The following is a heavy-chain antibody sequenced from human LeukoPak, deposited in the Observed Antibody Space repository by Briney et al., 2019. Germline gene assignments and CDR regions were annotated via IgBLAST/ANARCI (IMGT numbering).Heavy chain of an antibody. Sequence: ASVKVSCKASGYTFTGYYMHWVRQAPGQRLEWMGRINPNSGGTNYAQKFQGRVTMTSDTSISTAYMELSRLRSDDTAVYYCARADCSSTSCLNAFDIWGQGTMVTVSS. CDR3: ARADCSSTSCLNAFDI. CDR1: GYTFTGYY. CDR2: INPNSGGT. V-gene: IGHV1-2*06. J-gene: IGHJ3*02. D-gene: IGHD2-2*01.